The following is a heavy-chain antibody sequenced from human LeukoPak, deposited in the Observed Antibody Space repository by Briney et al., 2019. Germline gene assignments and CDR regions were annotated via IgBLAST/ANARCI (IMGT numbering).Heavy chain of an antibody. Sequence: PSETLSLTCTVSGGSISSSSYYWGWIRQPPGKGLEWIGSIYYSGSTYYNPSLKSRVTISVDTSKNQFSLKLSSVTAADTAVYYCATLYGSSWYWYYGMDVWGQGTTVTVSS. CDR2: IYYSGST. V-gene: IGHV4-39*01. CDR3: ATLYGSSWYWYYGMDV. J-gene: IGHJ6*02. CDR1: GGSISSSSYY. D-gene: IGHD6-13*01.